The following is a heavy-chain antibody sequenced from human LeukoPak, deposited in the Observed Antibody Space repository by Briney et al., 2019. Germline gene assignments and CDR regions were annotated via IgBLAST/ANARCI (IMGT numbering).Heavy chain of an antibody. CDR2: ISGSGSST. CDR3: AKELSETYFDC. J-gene: IGHJ4*02. D-gene: IGHD2-8*01. V-gene: IGHV3-23*01. CDR1: GFTFSTYA. Sequence: GGSLRLSCAASGFTFSTYAMSWVRQAPGKGLEWVSAISGSGSSTYYADSVKGRFTISRDNSKNTLYLQMNSLRVEDTAVYYCAKELSETYFDCWGQGTLVTVSS.